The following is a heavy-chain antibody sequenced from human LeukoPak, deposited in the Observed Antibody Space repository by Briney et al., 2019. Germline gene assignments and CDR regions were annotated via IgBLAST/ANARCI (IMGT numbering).Heavy chain of an antibody. J-gene: IGHJ2*01. CDR1: GGTFISYA. D-gene: IGHD2-21*02. CDR2: IIPIFGTA. Sequence: ASVKVSCKASGGTFISYAISWVRQAPGQGLEWMGGIIPIFGTANYAQKFRGRVTITADESTSTAYMELSSLRSEDTAVYYCARTTGHHHSTVVVTGGPRTLCWYFDLWGRGTLVTVSS. V-gene: IGHV1-69*13. CDR3: ARTTGHHHSTVVVTGGPRTLCWYFDL.